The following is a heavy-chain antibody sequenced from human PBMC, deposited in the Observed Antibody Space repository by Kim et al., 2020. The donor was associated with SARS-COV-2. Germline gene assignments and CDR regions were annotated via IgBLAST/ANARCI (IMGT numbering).Heavy chain of an antibody. V-gene: IGHV6-1*01. D-gene: IGHD2-15*01. CDR1: GDSVSTSSAS. Sequence: SQTLSLTCAISGDSVSTSSASWNRIRQSPSRGLEWLGRTYYRSKWYNDYAVSVKSRITVNPDTSKNQFSLQLNSVTPEDTGVYFCARGVSSKNAFDFWGQGTMVTVSS. CDR2: TYYRSKWYN. CDR3: ARGVSSKNAFDF. J-gene: IGHJ3*01.